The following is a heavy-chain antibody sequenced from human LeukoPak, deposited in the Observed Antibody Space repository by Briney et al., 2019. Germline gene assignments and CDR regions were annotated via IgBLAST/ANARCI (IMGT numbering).Heavy chain of an antibody. D-gene: IGHD3-3*01. CDR3: AKLSQLLQWFQN. CDR1: GFTVSSNY. J-gene: IGHJ4*02. CDR2: IYSGGST. Sequence: GGSLRLSCAASGFTVSSNYMSWVRQAPGKGLEWVSVIYSGGSTYYADAVKGRFTISRDNSKNTLYLQMNSLRAEDTAVYYCAKLSQLLQWFQNWGQGTLVTVSS. V-gene: IGHV3-53*01.